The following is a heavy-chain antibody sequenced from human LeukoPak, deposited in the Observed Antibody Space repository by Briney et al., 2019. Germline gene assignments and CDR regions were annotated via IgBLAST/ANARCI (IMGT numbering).Heavy chain of an antibody. CDR2: IRYDGNNK. CDR1: GFTFSSYG. CDR3: VKDNPLDY. Sequence: TGGSLRLFCAASGFTFSSYGMHWVRQAPGKGLEWVAFIRYDGNNKLYADSVKGRFTISRDNSKNTLYLHINSLRAEHTAVYYCVKDNPLDYWGQGTLVTVSS. D-gene: IGHD1-14*01. J-gene: IGHJ4*02. V-gene: IGHV3-30*02.